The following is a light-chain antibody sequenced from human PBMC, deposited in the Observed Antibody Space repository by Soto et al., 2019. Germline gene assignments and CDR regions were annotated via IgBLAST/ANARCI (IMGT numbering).Light chain of an antibody. CDR1: QSVSSY. J-gene: IGKJ5*01. CDR3: QQRGNWPLT. Sequence: EIVLTQSPATLSVSPGERATLSCRASQSVSSYLAWYQQKPGQAPRLLIYDASNRATGIPARFSGSGSGTDFTLTISSLEPEDFAVYCCQQRGNWPLTFGQGTRLEIK. CDR2: DAS. V-gene: IGKV3-11*01.